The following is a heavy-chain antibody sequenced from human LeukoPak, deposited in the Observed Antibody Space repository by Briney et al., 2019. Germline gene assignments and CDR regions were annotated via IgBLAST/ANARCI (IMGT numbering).Heavy chain of an antibody. CDR2: SDPEDGGT. Sequence: ASVKVSCKVSGYTLTELSMHWVRQAPGKGLEWMGGSDPEDGGTIYAQKFQGRVTMTEDTSTDTAYMELSSLRSEDTAVYYCATAVHPAAPSYYYYYMDVWGKGTTVTVSS. CDR1: GYTLTELS. J-gene: IGHJ6*03. D-gene: IGHD2-2*01. CDR3: ATAVHPAAPSYYYYYMDV. V-gene: IGHV1-24*01.